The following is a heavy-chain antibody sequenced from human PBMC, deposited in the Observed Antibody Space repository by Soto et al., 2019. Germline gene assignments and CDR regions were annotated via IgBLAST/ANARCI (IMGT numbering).Heavy chain of an antibody. D-gene: IGHD2-2*01. Sequence: SETLSLTCAVSGYSISSGYYWAWIRQPPGKGLEWIGTIYHSGSPFHSPSLKSRVTISVDTSKNRFSLKLRSVTAADTAVYYCALGFCGSASCSREYFQHWGQGTLVTVSS. CDR1: GYSISSGYY. CDR2: IYHSGSP. J-gene: IGHJ1*01. CDR3: ALGFCGSASCSREYFQH. V-gene: IGHV4-38-2*01.